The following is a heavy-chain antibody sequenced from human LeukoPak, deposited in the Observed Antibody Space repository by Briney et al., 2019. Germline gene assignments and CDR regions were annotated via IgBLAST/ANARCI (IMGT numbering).Heavy chain of an antibody. J-gene: IGHJ5*02. CDR2: ISYDGSNK. V-gene: IGHV3-30*04. D-gene: IGHD3-22*01. CDR3: ARDLGQYYDTSDNWFDP. Sequence: GGSLRLSCAASGFTFSSYAMHWVRQAPGKGLEWVAVISYDGSNKYYADSVKGRFTISRDNAKNSLYLQMNSLRAEDTAVYYCARDLGQYYDTSDNWFDPWGQGTLVTVSS. CDR1: GFTFSSYA.